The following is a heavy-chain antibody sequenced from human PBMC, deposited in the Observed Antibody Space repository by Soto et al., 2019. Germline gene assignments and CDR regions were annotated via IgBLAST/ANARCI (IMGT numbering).Heavy chain of an antibody. CDR2: INHSGST. J-gene: IGHJ5*02. CDR1: GGSFCGYY. CDR3: ARFRPLCQLLYRPCWFDP. V-gene: IGHV4-34*01. Sequence: SETLSLTCAVYGGSFCGYYWSWIRQPPGKGLEWIGEINHSGSTNYNPSLKSRVTISVDTSKNQFSLKLSSVTAADTAVYYCARFRPLCQLLYRPCWFDPWGQGTLVTVSS. D-gene: IGHD2-2*02.